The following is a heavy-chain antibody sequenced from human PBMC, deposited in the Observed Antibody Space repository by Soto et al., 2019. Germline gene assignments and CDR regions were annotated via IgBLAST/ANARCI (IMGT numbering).Heavy chain of an antibody. V-gene: IGHV1-8*01. CDR2: MNSNSGNT. CDR3: ASGGEYGMDV. J-gene: IGHJ6*02. Sequence: QVQLVQSGAEVKKPGASLKVSCKASGYTFTTYDFNWVRQAAGQGLEWMGWMNSNSGNTGYAQNLQGIVTTTRDTSTRTAYMELSSLRSENTAVYYCASGGEYGMDVWGQGTTVIVSS. CDR1: GYTFTTYD.